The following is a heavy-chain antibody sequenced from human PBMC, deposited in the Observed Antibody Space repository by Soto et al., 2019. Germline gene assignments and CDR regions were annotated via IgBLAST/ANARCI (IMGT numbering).Heavy chain of an antibody. V-gene: IGHV3-23*01. J-gene: IGHJ2*01. Sequence: EVQLLESGGGLVQPGGSLRLSCAASGFTFSSYAMSWVRQAPGKGLEWVSAISGSGGSTYYADSVKGRFTISRDNSKNPLYLQMNSLKAEDTAVYYCAKRWSCYYVYWYFDLWGRGTLVTVSS. CDR1: GFTFSSYA. CDR2: ISGSGGST. CDR3: AKRWSCYYVYWYFDL. D-gene: IGHD3-3*01.